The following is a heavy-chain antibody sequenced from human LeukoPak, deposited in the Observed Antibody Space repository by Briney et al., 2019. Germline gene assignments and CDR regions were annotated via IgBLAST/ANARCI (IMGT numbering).Heavy chain of an antibody. V-gene: IGHV5-51*01. D-gene: IGHD6-6*01. Sequence: GESLNISFKGPGFTFSSYWIGWVRQMPGKGLEWMGIFYPGGSATRYSPSFQGQVTISADNSITTAYLQWSSLKASATAMYFCARSAAARRGLYFDYWGQGTLVTISS. CDR2: FYPGGSAT. CDR1: GFTFSSYW. CDR3: ARSAAARRGLYFDY. J-gene: IGHJ4*02.